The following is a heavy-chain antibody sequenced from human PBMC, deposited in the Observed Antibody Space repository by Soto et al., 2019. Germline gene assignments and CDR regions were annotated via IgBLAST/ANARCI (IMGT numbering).Heavy chain of an antibody. CDR1: GGSISSGGYY. D-gene: IGHD3-10*01. J-gene: IGHJ4*02. Sequence: QVQLQESGPGLVKPSQTLSLTCTVSGGSISSGGYYWSWIRQHPGKGLEWIGYIYYSGSTYYNPSLKGRVTISVDTSKNQFSLKLSSVTAADTAVYYGARNNGGSGSFFDYLGQGTLVTVSS. CDR3: ARNNGGSGSFFDY. V-gene: IGHV4-31*03. CDR2: IYYSGST.